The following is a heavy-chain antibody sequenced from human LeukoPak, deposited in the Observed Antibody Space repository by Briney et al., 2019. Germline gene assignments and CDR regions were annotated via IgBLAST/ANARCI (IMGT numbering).Heavy chain of an antibody. Sequence: NPSETLSLTCAVYGGSFSGYYWSWIRQPPGKGLEWIGSIYYSGSTYYNPSLKSRVTISVDTSKNQFSLKLSSVTAADTAVYYCARHFKGLTGYYSPQGPNDYWGQGTLVTVSS. D-gene: IGHD3-9*01. V-gene: IGHV4-34*01. CDR2: IYYSGST. CDR1: GGSFSGYY. J-gene: IGHJ4*02. CDR3: ARHFKGLTGYYSPQGPNDY.